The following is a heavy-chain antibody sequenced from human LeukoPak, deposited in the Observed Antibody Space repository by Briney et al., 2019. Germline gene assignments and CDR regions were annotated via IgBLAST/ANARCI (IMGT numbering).Heavy chain of an antibody. D-gene: IGHD2-2*01. CDR3: ARGQVPAARGYNWFDP. CDR1: GGSFNDYY. J-gene: IGHJ5*02. Sequence: SETLSLTCAVDGGSFNDYYWNWIRQPPGKGREWIGEVNARGDTNYHPSLKSRVTISVDTSKNQFSLRLTSMIAADTAVYYCARGQVPAARGYNWFDPWGQGTLVTVS. CDR2: VNARGDT. V-gene: IGHV4-34*01.